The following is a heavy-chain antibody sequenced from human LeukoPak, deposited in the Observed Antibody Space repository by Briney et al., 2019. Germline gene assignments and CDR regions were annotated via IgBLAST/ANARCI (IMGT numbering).Heavy chain of an antibody. CDR1: EFTFSSHA. CDR2: ISGGGEST. CDR3: AKGRYSSGGVPDY. V-gene: IGHV3-23*01. D-gene: IGHD6-19*01. Sequence: GGSLRLSCVASEFTFSSHAMNWVRQAPGKGLEWVSSISGGGESTYYADSVKGRFTVSRDNSKNTLYLQTNSLRGEDTAVYYCAKGRYSSGGVPDYWGQGTLVTVSS. J-gene: IGHJ4*02.